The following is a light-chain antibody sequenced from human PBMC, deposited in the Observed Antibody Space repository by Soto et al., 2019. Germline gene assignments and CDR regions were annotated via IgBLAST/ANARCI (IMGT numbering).Light chain of an antibody. CDR2: DVN. V-gene: IGLV2-11*01. J-gene: IGLJ2*01. CDR1: SSDFRGNHY. CDR3: CSSADTYTWI. Sequence: QSALTQPRSVSGSPGQSVTISCTGTSSDFRGNHYVSWNQQKPGKAPKVIMYDVNKRPSGVPDRFSGSKSGNTASLTISGLQTDDESDYYCCSSADTYTWIFGGGTKLTVL.